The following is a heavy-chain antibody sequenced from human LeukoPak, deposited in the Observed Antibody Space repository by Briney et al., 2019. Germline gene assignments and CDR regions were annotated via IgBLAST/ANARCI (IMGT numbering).Heavy chain of an antibody. CDR1: GGSISSSGYY. J-gene: IGHJ3*02. V-gene: IGHV4-39*01. Sequence: SETLSLTCTVSGGSISSSGYYWGWIRQPPGTGLEWIGSIYYSGSTYYNPSLKSRVTISVDTSKNQFSLKLSSVTAADTAVYYCARLDYGDYRGAFDIWGQGTMVTVSS. CDR2: IYYSGST. CDR3: ARLDYGDYRGAFDI. D-gene: IGHD4-17*01.